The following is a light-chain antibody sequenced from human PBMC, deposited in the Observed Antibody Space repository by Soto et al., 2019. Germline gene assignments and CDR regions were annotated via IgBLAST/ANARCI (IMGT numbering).Light chain of an antibody. CDR3: QQSYSTSIT. CDR1: QSISSY. V-gene: IGKV1-39*01. Sequence: DIQMTQSPSSLSASIGDRVTITCRASQSISSYLNWYHQRPGKAPKLLIYAASSLQRGVPSRFSASGSGTDFTLTISSLQPEDFATYYCQQSYSTSITFGQGTRLEIK. CDR2: AAS. J-gene: IGKJ5*01.